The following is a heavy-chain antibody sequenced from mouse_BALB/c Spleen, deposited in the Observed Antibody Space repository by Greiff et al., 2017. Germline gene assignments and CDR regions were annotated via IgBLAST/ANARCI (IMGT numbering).Heavy chain of an antibody. J-gene: IGHJ3*01. CDR1: GYAFSSSW. CDR2: IYPGDGDT. V-gene: IGHV1-82*01. Sequence: QVQLKQSGPELVKPGASVKISCKASGYAFSSSWMNWVKQRPGQGLEWIGRIYPGDGDTNYNGKFKGKATLTADKSSSTAYMQLSSLTSVDSAVYFCARGGRNGNYEAYWGQGTLVTVSA. CDR3: ARGGRNGNYEAY. D-gene: IGHD2-1*01.